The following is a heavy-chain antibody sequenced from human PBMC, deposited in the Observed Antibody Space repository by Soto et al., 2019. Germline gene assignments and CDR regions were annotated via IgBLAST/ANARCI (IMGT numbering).Heavy chain of an antibody. J-gene: IGHJ4*02. CDR3: ATELGENPASPFDA. D-gene: IGHD3-10*01. CDR1: GVTFSSET. V-gene: IGHV1-69*01. Sequence: QVQLVQSGADVKKPGSSVKVSCQASGVTFSSETLGWVRQAPGQGLGWAGGIIPLFGTASYAQKFQGRVTITADESTSTVYMELSSLRSDDTAVYFCATELGENPASPFDAWGQGTLVTVSS. CDR2: IIPLFGTA.